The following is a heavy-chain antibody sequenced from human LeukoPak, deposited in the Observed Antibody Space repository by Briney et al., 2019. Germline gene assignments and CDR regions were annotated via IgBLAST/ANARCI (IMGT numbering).Heavy chain of an antibody. Sequence: SETLSLTCTVSGGSISSYYWSWIRQPPGKGLEWIGYIYYSGSTNYNPSLKSRVTISVDTSKNQFSLKLSSVTAADTAVYYCARRKGYAGWFDPWGQGTLVTVSS. J-gene: IGHJ5*02. CDR3: ARRKGYAGWFDP. CDR2: IYYSGST. D-gene: IGHD1-1*01. V-gene: IGHV4-59*12. CDR1: GGSISSYY.